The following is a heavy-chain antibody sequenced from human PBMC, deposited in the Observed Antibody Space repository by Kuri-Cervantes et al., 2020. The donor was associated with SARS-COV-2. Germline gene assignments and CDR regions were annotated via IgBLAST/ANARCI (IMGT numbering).Heavy chain of an antibody. D-gene: IGHD3-3*01. CDR2: INHSGST. J-gene: IGHJ2*01. CDR3: ARVVMAYYDFWSGYHPPSGGYFDL. Sequence: SETLSLTCAFYGESFSGYYWSWIRQPPGKGLEWIGEINHSGSTNYNPSLKSRVTISVDTSKNQFSLKLSSVTAADTAVYYCARVVMAYYDFWSGYHPPSGGYFDLWGRGTLVTVSS. CDR1: GESFSGYY. V-gene: IGHV4-34*01.